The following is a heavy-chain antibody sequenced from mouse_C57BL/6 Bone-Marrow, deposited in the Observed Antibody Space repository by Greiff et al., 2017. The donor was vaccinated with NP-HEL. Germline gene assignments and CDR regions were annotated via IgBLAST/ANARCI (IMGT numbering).Heavy chain of an antibody. V-gene: IGHV1-22*01. CDR2: INPNNGGT. CDR3: ARKAASYWYFDG. Sequence: EVQLQQSGPELVKPGASVKMSCKASGYTFTDYNMHWVKQSPGKSLEWIGYINPNNGGTSYNQKFKGKATLTVNQSSSTAYMELRSLTSEDSAVYYCARKAASYWYFDGWGTGTTVTVSS. D-gene: IGHD6-1*01. CDR1: GYTFTDYN. J-gene: IGHJ1*03.